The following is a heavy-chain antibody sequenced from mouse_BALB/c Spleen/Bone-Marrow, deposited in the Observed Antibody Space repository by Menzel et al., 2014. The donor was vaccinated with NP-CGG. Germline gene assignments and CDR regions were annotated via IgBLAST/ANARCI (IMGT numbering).Heavy chain of an antibody. V-gene: IGHV14-3*02. CDR3: ARNYGGSLDH. CDR1: GFNIEDSY. J-gene: IGHJ2*01. CDR2: IDPANGNT. D-gene: IGHD1-1*01. Sequence: EVQLQQSGAEIVKPGASVKSSCTTSGFNIEDSYIYWMKQRPEQGLEWIGRIDPANGNTKYDPKFQGKATITVDTSSATAYLQLSSLTSEDTAVYYCARNYGGSLDHWGQGTTLTVSS.